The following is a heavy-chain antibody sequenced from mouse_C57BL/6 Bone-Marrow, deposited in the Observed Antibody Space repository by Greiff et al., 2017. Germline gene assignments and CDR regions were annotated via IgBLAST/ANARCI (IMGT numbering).Heavy chain of an antibody. CDR3: ARLFMITTRRTFAY. CDR1: GFTFSDYG. Sequence: EVQLVEPGGGLVQPGGSLKLSCAASGFTFSDYGMAWVRPAPRKGPEWVAFISNLAYSIYYADTVTGRFTISRENAKNTLYLEMSSLRSEDTAMYYCARLFMITTRRTFAYWGQGTLVTVSA. CDR2: ISNLAYSI. J-gene: IGHJ3*01. V-gene: IGHV5-15*01. D-gene: IGHD2-4*01.